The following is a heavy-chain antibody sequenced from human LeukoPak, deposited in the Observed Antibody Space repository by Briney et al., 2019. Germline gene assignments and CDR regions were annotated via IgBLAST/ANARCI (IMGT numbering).Heavy chain of an antibody. V-gene: IGHV4-59*01. J-gene: IGHJ4*02. D-gene: IGHD6-13*01. CDR2: IYYTGSA. Sequence: SETLSLTCTVSGGSISSSFWSWIRQPPGKGLEWIGYIYYTGSANYNPSLKSRVTISPDTSKTQFSLKLTSVTAADTAVYYCARDGSTWYGGFLEYWGQGILVTVSS. CDR1: GGSISSSF. CDR3: ARDGSTWYGGFLEY.